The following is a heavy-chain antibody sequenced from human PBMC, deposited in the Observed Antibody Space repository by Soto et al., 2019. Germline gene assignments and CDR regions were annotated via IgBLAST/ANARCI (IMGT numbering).Heavy chain of an antibody. J-gene: IGHJ6*02. D-gene: IGHD1-1*01. Sequence: WASVKVSCKASGGTFSSYAISWVRQAPGQGLEWMGGIIPIFGTANYAQKFQGRVTITADKSTSTAYMELSSLRSEDTAVYYCASGKQLRAHYYYYGMDVWGQGTTVTVSS. CDR2: IIPIFGTA. V-gene: IGHV1-69*06. CDR3: ASGKQLRAHYYYYGMDV. CDR1: GGTFSSYA.